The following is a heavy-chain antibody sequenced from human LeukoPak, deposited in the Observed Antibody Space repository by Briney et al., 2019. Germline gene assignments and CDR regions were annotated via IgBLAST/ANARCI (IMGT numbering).Heavy chain of an antibody. Sequence: SETLSHTLIVKARSTVIHYCRWIRQPPGKGLEWIGYIYYTGSANYNPSLKSRVTISVDTPKNQLSLELTSVTAADAAVYLCVRAAAAAFTIWGQGTMVTVSS. V-gene: IGHV4-59*11. CDR3: VRAAAAAFTI. D-gene: IGHD6-13*01. CDR1: ARSTVIHY. J-gene: IGHJ3*02. CDR2: IYYTGSA.